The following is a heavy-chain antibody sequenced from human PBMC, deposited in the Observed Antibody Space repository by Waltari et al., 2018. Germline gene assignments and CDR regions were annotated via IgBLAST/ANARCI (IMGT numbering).Heavy chain of an antibody. V-gene: IGHV4-39*01. D-gene: IGHD6-13*01. CDR1: GGSISSSSYY. Sequence: QLQLQESGPGLVQPSETLSLTCTVSGGSISSSSYYWGWIRQPPGKGLEWIGTIYYSGITYYNPSLKSRVTISVDTSKNQFSLKLSSVTAADTAVYYCARLAAAGHSDYWGQGTLVTVSS. J-gene: IGHJ4*02. CDR3: ARLAAAGHSDY. CDR2: IYYSGIT.